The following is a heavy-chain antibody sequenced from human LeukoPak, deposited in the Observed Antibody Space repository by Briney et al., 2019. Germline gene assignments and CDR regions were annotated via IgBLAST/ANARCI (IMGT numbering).Heavy chain of an antibody. CDR2: INPNSGGT. CDR3: ARDPGTGTTAWFDP. V-gene: IGHV1-2*02. Sequence: GASVKVSCKASGYTFTGYYMHWVRQAPGQGLEWMGWINPNSGGTNYAQRFQGRVIMTRDTSISTAYMELSRLRSDDTAVYYCARDPGTGTTAWFDPWGQGTLVTVSS. J-gene: IGHJ5*02. CDR1: GYTFTGYY. D-gene: IGHD1-7*01.